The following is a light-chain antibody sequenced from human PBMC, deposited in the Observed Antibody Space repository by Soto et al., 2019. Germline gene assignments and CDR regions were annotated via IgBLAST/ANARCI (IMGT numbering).Light chain of an antibody. CDR3: HSYTSSSTLV. CDR1: SSDVGGYNY. CDR2: DVT. J-gene: IGLJ2*01. V-gene: IGLV2-14*01. Sequence: HSALTQPASVSGSPGQSITISCTGTSSDVGGYNYVSWYQQYPGKAPKLMIYDVTYRPSGVSNRFSGSKSGNTASLTISGLQAEDEADYYCHSYTSSSTLVFGGGTKVTVL.